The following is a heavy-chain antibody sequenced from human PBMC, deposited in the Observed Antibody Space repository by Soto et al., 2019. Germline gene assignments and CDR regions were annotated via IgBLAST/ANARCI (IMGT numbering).Heavy chain of an antibody. CDR3: ATRDPGHY. Sequence: QVQLVQSGAEVKKPGASVKVSCKASGYTFTTYYMHWVRQAPGQGLVWVGIISPDGGRTSYAEKFQGRVTMTRDTSTSTVYMELSSLRSGDTAVYYCATRDPGHYWGQGTLVTVSS. CDR2: ISPDGGRT. CDR1: GYTFTTYY. J-gene: IGHJ4*02. V-gene: IGHV1-46*01.